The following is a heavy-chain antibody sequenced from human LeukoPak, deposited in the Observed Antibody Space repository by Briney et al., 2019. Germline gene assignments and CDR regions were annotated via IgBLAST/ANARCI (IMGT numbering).Heavy chain of an antibody. CDR1: GFTFSRYG. J-gene: IGHJ4*02. CDR3: ARDQTTQYKYSSGCAGY. V-gene: IGHV3-21*01. D-gene: IGHD6-19*01. CDR2: VSGSSSYI. Sequence: GGSLRLSCVASGFTFSRYGMNWVRQAPGKGLEWVSCVSGSSSYIYYADSVKGRFTISRDNAKNSLYLQMNSLRVEDTAVYYCARDQTTQYKYSSGCAGYWGQGTLVTVSS.